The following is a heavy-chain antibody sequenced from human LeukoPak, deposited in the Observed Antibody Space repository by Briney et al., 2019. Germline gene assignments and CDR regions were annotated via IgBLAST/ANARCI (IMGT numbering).Heavy chain of an antibody. CDR2: INHSGST. D-gene: IGHD3-9*01. CDR3: ARVRYFDWLDNYYYYMDV. Sequence: SETLSLTCAVYGGSFSGYYWSWIRQPPGKGLEWIGEINHSGSTNYNPSLKSRVTISVDTSKNQFSLKLSSVTAADTAVYYCARVRYFDWLDNYYYYMDVWGKGTTVTISS. J-gene: IGHJ6*03. V-gene: IGHV4-34*01. CDR1: GGSFSGYY.